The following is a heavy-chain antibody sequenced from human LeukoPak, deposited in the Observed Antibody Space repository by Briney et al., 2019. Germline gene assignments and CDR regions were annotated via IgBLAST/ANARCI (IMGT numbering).Heavy chain of an antibody. CDR1: GVTFNDYR. CDR3: APSPIFSND. CDR2: ISTDGSSP. J-gene: IGHJ4*02. V-gene: IGHV3-74*01. Sequence: AGSLRLPCAAYGVTFNDYRMHWVRQAPGKGLVWVSHISTDGSSPTYADSVRGRFIISRDTASTTLYLQMNRLRVGDTAVYYCAPSPIFSNDWGQGTLVTVSS. D-gene: IGHD3-3*01.